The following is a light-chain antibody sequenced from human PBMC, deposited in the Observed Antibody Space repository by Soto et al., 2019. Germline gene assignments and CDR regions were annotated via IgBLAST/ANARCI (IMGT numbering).Light chain of an antibody. Sequence: DIQMTQSPSSLSASVGDRVTITCRASQGISNYLAWYQQRPGKVPKLLIYAASTLQSGVPSRFSGSGSGTDFTLTISSLLPEDVATYYCQNLDSAAFTFGPGTKVHIK. V-gene: IGKV1-27*01. CDR2: AAS. CDR3: QNLDSAAFT. CDR1: QGISNY. J-gene: IGKJ3*01.